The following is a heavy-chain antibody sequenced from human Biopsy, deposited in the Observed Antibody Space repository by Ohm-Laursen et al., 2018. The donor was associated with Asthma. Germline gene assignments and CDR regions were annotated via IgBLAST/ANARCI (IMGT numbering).Heavy chain of an antibody. CDR1: GFTFSSYS. J-gene: IGHJ4*02. CDR2: ISSSSSTI. Sequence: SLRLSCAASGFTFSSYSMNWVRQAPGKGLEWVSYISSSSSTIYYADSVKGRFTISRDNAKNSLYLQMNSPRDEDTAVYYCARFKRGYSYGYVGVFDYWGQGTLVTVSS. D-gene: IGHD5-18*01. CDR3: ARFKRGYSYGYVGVFDY. V-gene: IGHV3-48*02.